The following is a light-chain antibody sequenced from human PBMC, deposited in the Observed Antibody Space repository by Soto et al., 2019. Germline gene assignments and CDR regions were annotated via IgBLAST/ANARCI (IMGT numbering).Light chain of an antibody. V-gene: IGKV2-28*01. CDR1: QSLLHSSGSNF. Sequence: EIVMTQSPLSLPVTPGEPASISCRSSQSLLHSSGSNFLDWYPQKPGQSPQLLIYLGSNRASGVPDRFSGSGSGTDFTLKISRVEAEDVGVYYCMQVLQAPLSFGGGTRVEIK. CDR2: LGS. J-gene: IGKJ4*01. CDR3: MQVLQAPLS.